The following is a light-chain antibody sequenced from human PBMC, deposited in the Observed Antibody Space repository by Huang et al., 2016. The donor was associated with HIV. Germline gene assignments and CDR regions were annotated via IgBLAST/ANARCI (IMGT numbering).Light chain of an antibody. Sequence: DIQMTQSPSSLSAVVGDRVTITCRASQSISSYLNWYQHKPGKAPELLIYGESSLETGVPSRFRGSGSGTAFTLTISSRQPGDFATYYCQQSFSSQWTFGQGTKVEVK. CDR3: QQSFSSQWT. CDR1: QSISSY. V-gene: IGKV1-39*01. CDR2: GES. J-gene: IGKJ1*01.